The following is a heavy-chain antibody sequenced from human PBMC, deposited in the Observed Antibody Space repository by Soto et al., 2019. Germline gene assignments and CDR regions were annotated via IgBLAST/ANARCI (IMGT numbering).Heavy chain of an antibody. CDR3: AIAGGVRSSWFDS. CDR1: GGSISRGDFC. V-gene: IGHV4-30-4*01. CDR2: IYYSGST. J-gene: IGHJ5*01. D-gene: IGHD3-10*01. Sequence: PSETLSLPCTVSGGSISRGDFCWSWIRQPPGKGLEWIGYIYYSGSTYYNPSLTSRVTISVDTSKNQFSLKLSSVTAADTAVYYCAIAGGVRSSWFDSWGQGTLVTVSS.